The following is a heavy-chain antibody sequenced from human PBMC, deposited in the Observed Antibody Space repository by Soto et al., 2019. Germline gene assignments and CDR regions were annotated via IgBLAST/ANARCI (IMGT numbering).Heavy chain of an antibody. CDR2: VYYSGST. D-gene: IGHD3-9*01. Sequence: SETLSLTCTASGGSVSSSSYYWGWVRQPPGKGLEWIGSVYYSGSTYYNPSLESRVTISVDKSQNQFSLKLMSLSAADTAVYYCGRLEGLATISYYFDYWGQGALVTVSS. J-gene: IGHJ4*02. CDR1: GGSVSSSSYY. V-gene: IGHV4-39*01. CDR3: GRLEGLATISYYFDY.